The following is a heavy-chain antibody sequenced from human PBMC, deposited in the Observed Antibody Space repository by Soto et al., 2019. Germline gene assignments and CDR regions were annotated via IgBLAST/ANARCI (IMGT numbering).Heavy chain of an antibody. CDR1: GYTFTSYG. D-gene: IGHD2-15*01. V-gene: IGHV1-18*04. Sequence: RASVKVSCKASGYTFTSYGISWVRQAPGQGREWMGWISAYNGNTNYAQKLQGRVTMTTDTSTSTAYMELRSLRSDDTTVYYCARDLEGYCSGGSCHSRYYYYGMDVWGQGTTVTVSS. CDR3: ARDLEGYCSGGSCHSRYYYYGMDV. J-gene: IGHJ6*02. CDR2: ISAYNGNT.